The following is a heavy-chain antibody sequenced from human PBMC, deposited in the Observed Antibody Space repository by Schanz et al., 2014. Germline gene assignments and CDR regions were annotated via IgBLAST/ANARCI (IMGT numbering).Heavy chain of an antibody. CDR1: GFTFSSYA. D-gene: IGHD3-10*01. J-gene: IGHJ5*01. V-gene: IGHV3-30*02. Sequence: VQLVESGGGLVQPGGSLRLSCAASGFTFSSYALHRVRQAPGKGLEWVAFVPFDGSQKFYADSVKGRFTISRDNSKNTLYLQMNSLRAEDTAVYYCAKQHIVRGVIYLNWFDSWGQGALVTVSS. CDR2: VPFDGSQK. CDR3: AKQHIVRGVIYLNWFDS.